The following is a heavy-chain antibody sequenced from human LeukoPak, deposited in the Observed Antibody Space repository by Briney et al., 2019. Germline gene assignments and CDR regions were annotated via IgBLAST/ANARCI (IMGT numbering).Heavy chain of an antibody. V-gene: IGHV4-38-2*02. J-gene: IGHJ4*02. Sequence: SQTLSLTCTVSGGSISSGYYWGWSRQPPGKGLEWIGSIYHSGSTYYNPSLKSPVTISVDTSKNQFSLKLSSVTAADTAVYYCARPVPGWYFDYWGQGTLVTVSS. CDR3: ARPVPGWYFDY. D-gene: IGHD2-15*01. CDR1: GGSISSGYY. CDR2: IYHSGST.